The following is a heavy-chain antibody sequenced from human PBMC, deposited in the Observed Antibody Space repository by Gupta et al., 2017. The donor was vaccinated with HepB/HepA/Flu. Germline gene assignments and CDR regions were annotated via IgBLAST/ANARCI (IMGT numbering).Heavy chain of an antibody. D-gene: IGHD5-24*01. CDR2: IIPILGIA. J-gene: IGHJ6*02. Sequence: QVQLVQSGAEVKKPGSSVKVSCKASGGTFSSYAIRWVRQAPGQGLEWMGRIIPILGIANYAQKFQGRVTITADKSTSTAYMELSSLRSEDTAVYYCARPKAGDGYNPDEDFYYYYGMDVWGQGTTVTVSS. V-gene: IGHV1-69*04. CDR1: GGTFSSYA. CDR3: ARPKAGDGYNPDEDFYYYYGMDV.